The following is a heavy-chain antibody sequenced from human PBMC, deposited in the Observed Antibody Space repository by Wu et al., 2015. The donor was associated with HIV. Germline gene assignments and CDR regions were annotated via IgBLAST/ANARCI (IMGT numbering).Heavy chain of an antibody. Sequence: QVQLVQSGAEVKKPGASVKVSCKASNYTFTSYGISWVRQAPGQGLEWMGWISAYNGNTNYAQKLQGGVTMTTDTSTSTAYMQLGSLRSDDTAVYYCASSMITFGGVIARENAFDIWGQGTMVTVSS. CDR1: NYTFTSYG. CDR3: ASSMITFGGVIARENAFDI. D-gene: IGHD3-16*02. CDR2: ISAYNGNT. V-gene: IGHV1-18*01. J-gene: IGHJ3*02.